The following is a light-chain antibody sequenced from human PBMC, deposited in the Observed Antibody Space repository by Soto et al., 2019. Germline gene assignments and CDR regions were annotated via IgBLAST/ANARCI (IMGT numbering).Light chain of an antibody. Sequence: SYELTQPHSVSVATAQTGPRITCGGNNIGSKRVHWYQQKPGQAPVLVVYDDSDRPSGIPERFSGSNSGNTATLTITRVEAGDEADYYCQVWDSDSDPNYVFGAGTKVTVL. CDR1: NIGSKR. CDR3: QVWDSDSDPNYV. J-gene: IGLJ1*01. V-gene: IGLV3-21*02. CDR2: DDS.